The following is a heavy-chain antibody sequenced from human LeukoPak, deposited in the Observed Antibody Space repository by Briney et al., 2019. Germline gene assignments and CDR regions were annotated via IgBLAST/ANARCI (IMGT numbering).Heavy chain of an antibody. CDR2: INPNSGGT. D-gene: IGHD5-18*01. CDR3: ARVWGYSYGYFDY. CDR1: GYTFTGYY. J-gene: IGHJ4*02. Sequence: ASVKVSCKASGYTFTGYYMHWVRQAPGQGLGWMGWINPNSGGTNYAQKFQGRVTMTRDTSISTAYMELSRLRSDDTAVYYCARVWGYSYGYFDYWGQGTLVTVSS. V-gene: IGHV1-2*02.